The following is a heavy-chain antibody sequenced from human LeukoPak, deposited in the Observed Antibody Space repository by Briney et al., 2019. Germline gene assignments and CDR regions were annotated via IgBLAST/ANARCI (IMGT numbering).Heavy chain of an antibody. J-gene: IGHJ4*02. CDR3: ARAPPYDFLTGYFDY. CDR2: IYSDGTT. V-gene: IGHV3-66*01. CDR1: GGSISSSSYY. Sequence: ETLSLTCTVSGGSISSSSYYWGWVRQAPGKGLEWVSLIYSDGTTSYADSVKGRFTLSRDNSKNTLYLHMNSLRAGDTAVYYCARAPPYDFLTGYFDYWGQGTLVTVSS. D-gene: IGHD3-9*01.